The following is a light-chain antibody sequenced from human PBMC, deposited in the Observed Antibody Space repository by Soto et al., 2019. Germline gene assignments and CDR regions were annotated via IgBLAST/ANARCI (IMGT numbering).Light chain of an antibody. Sequence: EIVLTQSPGTLSLSPGERATLSCRASQSVSSSFLAWYQQKPGQAHRLLIYGASSRATGIPDRFSGSGSGTDFTLTISRLEPEDFAVYYCQQYRSSPLTFRGGTKVEIK. CDR1: QSVSSSF. CDR2: GAS. CDR3: QQYRSSPLT. V-gene: IGKV3-20*01. J-gene: IGKJ4*01.